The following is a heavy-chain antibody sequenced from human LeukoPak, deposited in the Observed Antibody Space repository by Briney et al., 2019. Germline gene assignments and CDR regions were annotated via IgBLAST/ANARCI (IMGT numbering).Heavy chain of an antibody. J-gene: IGHJ5*02. V-gene: IGHV1-18*01. CDR3: ARDLPHPDCSGGSCPNNWFDP. CDR1: GYTFTSYG. D-gene: IGHD2-15*01. Sequence: GASVRVSFKASGYTFTSYGISWVRQAPGQGLEWVGWISAYNGNTNYAQKLQGRVTMTTDTSTSTAYMELRSLRSDDTAVYYCARDLPHPDCSGGSCPNNWFDPWGQGTLVTVSS. CDR2: ISAYNGNT.